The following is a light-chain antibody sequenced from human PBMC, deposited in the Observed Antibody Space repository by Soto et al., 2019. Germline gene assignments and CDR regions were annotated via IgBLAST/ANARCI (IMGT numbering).Light chain of an antibody. CDR1: QSISSY. CDR3: QQSYSTPHT. V-gene: IGKV1-39*01. Sequence: TQSPGTLSLSPGDRVTITCRASQSISSYLNWYQQKPGKAPKLLIYAASSLQSGVPSRFSGSGSGTDFTLTISSLQPEDFATYYCQQSYSTPHTFGQGTKVDIK. J-gene: IGKJ1*01. CDR2: AAS.